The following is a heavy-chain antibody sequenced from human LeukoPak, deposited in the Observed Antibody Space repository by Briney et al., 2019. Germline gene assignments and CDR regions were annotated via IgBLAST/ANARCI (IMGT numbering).Heavy chain of an antibody. Sequence: SQTLSLTCAISGDSVSGNSTAYNWLRQSPSRGLEWLGRTYYRSKWYNDYAVSVKSRITINPDTSKNQLSLQLNSVTADDTAVYYCARGGQGDGYSADEAFDFWGQGTMVTVSS. V-gene: IGHV6-1*01. D-gene: IGHD5-24*01. J-gene: IGHJ3*01. CDR2: TYYRSKWYN. CDR1: GDSVSGNSTA. CDR3: ARGGQGDGYSADEAFDF.